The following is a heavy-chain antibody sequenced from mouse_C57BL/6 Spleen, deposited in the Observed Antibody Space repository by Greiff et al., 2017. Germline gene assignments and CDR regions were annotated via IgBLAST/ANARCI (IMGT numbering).Heavy chain of an antibody. J-gene: IGHJ4*01. CDR3: ARGGAQASCDAMDY. D-gene: IGHD3-2*02. CDR1: GYSFTSGYY. V-gene: IGHV3-6*01. CDR2: ISYDGSN. Sequence: ESGPGLVKPSQSLSLTCSVTGYSFTSGYYCNWIRQFPGNKLEWVGDISYDGSNNYNPSLKNRISITRDTSKNQFFLKLNSVTTEDTATYDCARGGAQASCDAMDYWGQGTSVTVSS.